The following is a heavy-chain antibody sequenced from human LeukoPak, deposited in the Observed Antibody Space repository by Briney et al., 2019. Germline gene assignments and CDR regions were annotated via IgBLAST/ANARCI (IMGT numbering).Heavy chain of an antibody. CDR3: ARGGYDFWSGLQYY. D-gene: IGHD3-3*01. Sequence: QPGGSLRLSCAASGFTFSSYAMHWVRQAPGKGLEWVAVISYDGSNKYYADSVKGRFTISRDNSKNTLYLQMNRLRAEDTAVYYCARGGYDFWSGLQYYWGQGTLVTVSS. J-gene: IGHJ4*02. CDR2: ISYDGSNK. CDR1: GFTFSSYA. V-gene: IGHV3-30*04.